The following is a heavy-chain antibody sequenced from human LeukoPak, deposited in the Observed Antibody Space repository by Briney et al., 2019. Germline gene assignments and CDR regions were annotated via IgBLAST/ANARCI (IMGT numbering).Heavy chain of an antibody. J-gene: IGHJ4*02. CDR2: IYYTGST. CDR1: GASMNDYY. CDR3: VRRVRYFGQNDY. D-gene: IGHD3-9*01. V-gene: IGHV4-59*08. Sequence: PSETLSLTCTVSGASMNDYYWSWIRQPPGKGLEWIGYIYYTGSTNYNPSLKSRVTMSVDTSKNRISLKLSSVTAADSAVYYCVRRVRYFGQNDYWGQGTLVTVSS.